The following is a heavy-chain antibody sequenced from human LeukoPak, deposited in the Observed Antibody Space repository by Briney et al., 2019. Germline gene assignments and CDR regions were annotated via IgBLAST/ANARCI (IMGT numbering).Heavy chain of an antibody. CDR1: GYTFTSYG. CDR3: ARVYYDFVLFGAFDI. CDR2: ISAYNGNT. V-gene: IGHV1-18*01. D-gene: IGHD3-22*01. Sequence: ASVTVSCKASGYTFTSYGISWVRQAPGQGLEWMGWISAYNGNTNYAQKLQGRVTMTTDTSTSTAYMELRSLRSDDTAVYYCARVYYDFVLFGAFDIWGQGTMVTVSS. J-gene: IGHJ3*02.